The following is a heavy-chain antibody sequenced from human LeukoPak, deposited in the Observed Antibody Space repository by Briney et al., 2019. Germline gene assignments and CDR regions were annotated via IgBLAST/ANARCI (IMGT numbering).Heavy chain of an antibody. J-gene: IGHJ4*02. D-gene: IGHD3-10*01. CDR2: IYPDDSDT. Sequence: GESLKIPCQGSGYRLTNYWIAWVRQMPGQGLEWMGIIYPDDSDTKYNPSFQGQVTVSADKSISTTYLQWSSLKVSDTAMYYCATRDFYGSGTYSPFDYWGQGTLVTVSS. CDR1: GYRLTNYW. CDR3: ATRDFYGSGTYSPFDY. V-gene: IGHV5-51*01.